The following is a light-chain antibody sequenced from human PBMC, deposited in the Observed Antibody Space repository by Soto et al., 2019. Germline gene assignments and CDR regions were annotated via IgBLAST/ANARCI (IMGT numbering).Light chain of an antibody. J-gene: IGKJ5*01. CDR1: QTISSW. Sequence: DIQMTQSPSTLSASVGDRVTITCRASQTISSWLAWYQQKPGKAPKLLIYDASSLESGVPSRFSGSGSGTDFTLTISSVQPEDFATYRCQQANSFPITFGQGTRLEMK. V-gene: IGKV1-5*01. CDR3: QQANSFPIT. CDR2: DAS.